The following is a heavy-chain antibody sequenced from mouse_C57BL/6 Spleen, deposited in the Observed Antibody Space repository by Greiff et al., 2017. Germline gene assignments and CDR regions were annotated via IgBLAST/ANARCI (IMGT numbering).Heavy chain of an antibody. V-gene: IGHV1-54*01. Sequence: QVQLQQSGAELVRPGTSVKVSCKASGYAFTNYLIEWVKQRPGQGLEWIGVINPGSGGTNYNEKFKGKATLTADKSSSTAYLQLSSLTSEDSAVYFCARYDGLYYAMDYWGQGTSVTVSS. CDR2: INPGSGGT. CDR3: ARYDGLYYAMDY. D-gene: IGHD2-3*01. CDR1: GYAFTNYL. J-gene: IGHJ4*01.